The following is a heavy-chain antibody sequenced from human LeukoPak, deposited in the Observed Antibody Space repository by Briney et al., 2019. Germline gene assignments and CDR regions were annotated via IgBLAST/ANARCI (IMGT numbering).Heavy chain of an antibody. CDR3: ARRKIAVAFARNWFDP. J-gene: IGHJ5*02. CDR2: MNHIVIT. CDR1: GGSFSGYF. D-gene: IGHD6-19*01. Sequence: SETLSLTCAVFGGSFSGYFWSWIRQPPGQGLGWIGEMNHIVITDYNPSLKSRVTISVDTSKNQFSLKLSSVTAADTAVYYCARRKIAVAFARNWFDPWGQGTLVTVSS. V-gene: IGHV4-34*01.